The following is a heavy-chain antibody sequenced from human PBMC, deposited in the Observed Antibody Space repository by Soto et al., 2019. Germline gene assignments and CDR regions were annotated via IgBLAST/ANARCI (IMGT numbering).Heavy chain of an antibody. CDR3: ARSHTHMAAPYYGMDV. CDR2: INSKSGGT. D-gene: IGHD5-18*01. CDR1: GYAFTDYY. V-gene: IGHV1-2*02. J-gene: IGHJ6*02. Sequence: ASVKVSCKASGYAFTDYYMHWVRQAPGQGLEWMGWINSKSGGTNLAQRFQGRVTMTRDTSISTTHLEVSRLGSDDTAIFYCARSHTHMAAPYYGMDVWGQGTKVTVYS.